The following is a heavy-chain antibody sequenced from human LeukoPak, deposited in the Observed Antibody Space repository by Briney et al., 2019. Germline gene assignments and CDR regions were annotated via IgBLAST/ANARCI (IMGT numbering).Heavy chain of an antibody. J-gene: IGHJ4*02. CDR1: GFTISSYW. V-gene: IGHV3-7*01. Sequence: GGSLRLSCAASGFTISSYWMSWVRQVPGKGLESVAHIKQDGSETYYVDTVRGRFIISRDNAKNSLYLQMNSLRVEDTAVYHCARDPVDTDTAGTFDYWGQGTLVTVSS. D-gene: IGHD5-18*01. CDR2: IKQDGSET. CDR3: ARDPVDTDTAGTFDY.